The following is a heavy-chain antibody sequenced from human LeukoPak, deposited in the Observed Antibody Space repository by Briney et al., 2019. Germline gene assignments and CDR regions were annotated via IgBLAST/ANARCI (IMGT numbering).Heavy chain of an antibody. J-gene: IGHJ4*02. CDR2: IDPSDSYT. CDR1: GYSFTSYW. V-gene: IGHV5-10-1*01. Sequence: GESLKISCKGSGYSFTSYWISWVRQMPGKGLEWMGRIDPSDSYTNYNPSFQGHVTISADKSISTAYLQWSSLKASDTAMYYCARTIPKIRGVQGVDYWGQGTLVTVSS. D-gene: IGHD3-10*01. CDR3: ARTIPKIRGVQGVDY.